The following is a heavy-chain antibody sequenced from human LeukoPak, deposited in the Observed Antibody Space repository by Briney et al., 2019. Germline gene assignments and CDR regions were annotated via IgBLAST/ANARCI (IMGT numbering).Heavy chain of an antibody. CDR3: AKDGCPSCYFVYYYYGMDV. D-gene: IGHD2-2*01. CDR1: GLTFSTSA. J-gene: IGHJ6*02. CDR2: ISGSGGIA. Sequence: GGSLRLSCTASGLTFSTSAMSWVRQAPGKGLEWVSSISGSGGIAYYADSVKGRFTISRDNSNNTLSLQMSGLRVEDTAVYYCAKDGCPSCYFVYYYYGMDVWGQGTTVTVSS. V-gene: IGHV3-23*01.